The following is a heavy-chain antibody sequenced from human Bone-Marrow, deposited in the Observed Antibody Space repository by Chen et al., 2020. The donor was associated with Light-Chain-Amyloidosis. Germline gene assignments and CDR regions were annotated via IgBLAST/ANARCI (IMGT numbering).Heavy chain of an antibody. V-gene: IGHV4-39*01. CDR2: IYYSGRT. CDR1: GGSISSSSYY. D-gene: IGHD3-10*01. CDR3: ASPTRGGYYFDY. Sequence: QLQLQESGPGLVKPSETLSLTCTVSGGSISSSSYYWGWIRQPPGKGLEWIGSIYYSGRTYYNPSLKSRVTISVDTSKNQFSLKLSSVTAADTAVYYCASPTRGGYYFDYWGQGTLVTVSS. J-gene: IGHJ4*02.